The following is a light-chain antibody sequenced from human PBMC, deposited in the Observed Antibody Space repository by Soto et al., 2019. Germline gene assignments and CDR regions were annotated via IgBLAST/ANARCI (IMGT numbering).Light chain of an antibody. CDR3: QHYNSYSEA. J-gene: IGKJ1*01. CDR1: QTISSW. CDR2: KAS. Sequence: DIQMTQSPSTLSGYVGDRVTIICRASQTISSWLAWYQQKPGKAPKLLIYKASTLKSGVPSRFSGSGSGTEFTLTISSLQPDDFATYYCQHYNSYSEAFGQGTKVDIK. V-gene: IGKV1-5*03.